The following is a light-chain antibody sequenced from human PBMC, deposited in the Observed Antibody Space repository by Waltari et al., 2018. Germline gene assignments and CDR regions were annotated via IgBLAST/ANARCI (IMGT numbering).Light chain of an antibody. V-gene: IGKV1-13*02. CDR3: QQGNSYPWT. CDR1: QGISSY. Sequence: IQMSQSPSSLSASVGVRVTITCRASQGISSYLNWYQQKPGKAPKLLIYYANSLASGVPSRFSGSGSGTEFTLTISSLQPEDFATYYCQQGNSYPWTFGQGTKVEIK. CDR2: YAN. J-gene: IGKJ1*01.